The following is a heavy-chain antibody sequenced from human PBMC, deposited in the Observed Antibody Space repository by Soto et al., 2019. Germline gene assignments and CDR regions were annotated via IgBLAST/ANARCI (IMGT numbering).Heavy chain of an antibody. J-gene: IGHJ4*02. Sequence: SLRLSCAASGFTFSTYSMNWVRQAPGKGLEWVGFIRSKAYGGTTQYAASVKGRFTISRDDSKSIAYLQMNSLKAEDTAIYYCTKGYSNSNWGQGTLVTVSS. D-gene: IGHD6-13*01. CDR2: IRSKAYGGTT. V-gene: IGHV3-49*04. CDR3: TKGYSNSN. CDR1: GFTFSTYS.